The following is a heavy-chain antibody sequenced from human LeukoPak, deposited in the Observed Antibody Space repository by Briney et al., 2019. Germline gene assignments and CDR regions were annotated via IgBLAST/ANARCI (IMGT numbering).Heavy chain of an antibody. CDR3: ATDGPLKYYYDSSGTGQFDY. D-gene: IGHD3-22*01. CDR1: GYTLTELS. J-gene: IGHJ4*02. V-gene: IGHV1-24*01. CDR2: FDPEDGET. Sequence: ASVKVSCKVSGYTLTELSMHWVRQAPGKGLEWMGGFDPEDGETIYAQKFQGRVTTTEDTSTDTAYMELSSLRSEDTAVYYCATDGPLKYYYDSSGTGQFDYWGQGTLVTVSS.